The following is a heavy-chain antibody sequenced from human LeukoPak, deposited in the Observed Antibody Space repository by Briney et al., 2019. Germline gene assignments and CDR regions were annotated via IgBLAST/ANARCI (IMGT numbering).Heavy chain of an antibody. J-gene: IGHJ4*02. V-gene: IGHV4-59*01. CDR3: AGAFPDSSRYIGPLDH. Sequence: NPSETLSLTCAVSGGSISSYYWSWIRQPPGKGLEFIGHIYYSGSTNYNPSLKSRVTISVDTFKKQFSLNLSSVTAADTAVYYCAGAFPDSSRYIGPLDHWGQGTLVTVSS. CDR1: GGSISSYY. D-gene: IGHD3-22*01. CDR2: IYYSGST.